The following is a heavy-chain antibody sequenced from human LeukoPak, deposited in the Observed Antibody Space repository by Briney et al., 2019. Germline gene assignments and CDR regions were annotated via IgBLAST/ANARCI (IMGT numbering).Heavy chain of an antibody. Sequence: GGSLRLSCAASAFTFSSYCMNWVRQAPGKGLVWVSRINSDGSSTSYADSVKGRFTISRDNAKNTLYLQMNSLRAEDTAVYYCARDTDTVTTILDYWGQGTLVTVSS. CDR1: AFTFSSYC. V-gene: IGHV3-74*01. D-gene: IGHD4-17*01. CDR2: INSDGSST. CDR3: ARDTDTVTTILDY. J-gene: IGHJ4*02.